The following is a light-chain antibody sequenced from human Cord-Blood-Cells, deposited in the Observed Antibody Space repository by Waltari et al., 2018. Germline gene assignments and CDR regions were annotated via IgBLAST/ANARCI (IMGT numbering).Light chain of an antibody. V-gene: IGLV2-14*01. CDR2: EVS. CDR1: SSDVGGYNY. Sequence: QSALTQPASVSGSPGQSITISCTGTSSDVGGYNYVSWYQQHPGKAPKLMLYEVSNRPAGVSNRFSGSKSGNTASLTISGLQAEDDADYYCSSYTSSSTYVFGTGTKVTVL. J-gene: IGLJ1*01. CDR3: SSYTSSSTYV.